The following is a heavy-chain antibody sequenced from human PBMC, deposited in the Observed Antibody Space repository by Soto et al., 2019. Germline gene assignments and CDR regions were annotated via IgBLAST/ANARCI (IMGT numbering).Heavy chain of an antibody. CDR3: ARGRYGSGSYYAGSWFDP. Sequence: PSETLSLTCAVYGGSFSGYYWSWIRQPPGKGLEWIGEINHSGSTNYNPSLKSRVTISVDTSKNQFSLKLSSVTAADTAVYYCARGRYGSGSYYAGSWFDPWGQGTLVTVS. V-gene: IGHV4-34*01. J-gene: IGHJ5*02. D-gene: IGHD3-10*01. CDR2: INHSGST. CDR1: GGSFSGYY.